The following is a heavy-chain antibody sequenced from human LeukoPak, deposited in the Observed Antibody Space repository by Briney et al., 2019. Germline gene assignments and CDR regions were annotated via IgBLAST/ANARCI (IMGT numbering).Heavy chain of an antibody. CDR1: GGSISSGGYS. Sequence: SQTLSLTCAVPGGSISSGGYSWGWIRQPPGKGLEWIGYIYHSGSTYYNPSLKSRVTISVDRSKNQFSLKLSSVTAADTAVYYCARGAGYYYDSSGFKSHNWFDPWGQGTLVTVSS. D-gene: IGHD3-22*01. J-gene: IGHJ5*02. CDR3: ARGAGYYYDSSGFKSHNWFDP. CDR2: IYHSGST. V-gene: IGHV4-30-2*01.